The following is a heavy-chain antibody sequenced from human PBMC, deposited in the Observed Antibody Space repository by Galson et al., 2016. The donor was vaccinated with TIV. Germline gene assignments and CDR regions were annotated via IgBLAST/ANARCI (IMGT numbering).Heavy chain of an antibody. D-gene: IGHD6-19*01. J-gene: IGHJ4*02. V-gene: IGHV1-46*01. CDR1: GYTFTSHY. CDR2: INPSGGST. CDR3: ARVLEVAGTDY. Sequence: SVKVSCKASGYTFTSHYMHWVRQAPGQGLEWMGIINPSGGSTSYAQKFQGRVTMTRDTSTSTVYMELSSLRSEDTAVYYCARVLEVAGTDYWGQGTLVTVSS.